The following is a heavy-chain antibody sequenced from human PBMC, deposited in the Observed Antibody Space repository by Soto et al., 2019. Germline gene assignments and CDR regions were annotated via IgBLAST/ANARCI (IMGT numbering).Heavy chain of an antibody. Sequence: PGGSLRLSCAASGFTVSSNYMSWVRQAPGKGLEWVSVIYSGGSTYYADSVKGRFTISRDNSKNTLYLQMNSLRAEDTAVYYCAREGRYCSSTSCYYGMDVWGQGTTVTVSS. CDR3: AREGRYCSSTSCYYGMDV. V-gene: IGHV3-53*01. CDR1: GFTVSSNY. J-gene: IGHJ6*02. CDR2: IYSGGST. D-gene: IGHD2-2*01.